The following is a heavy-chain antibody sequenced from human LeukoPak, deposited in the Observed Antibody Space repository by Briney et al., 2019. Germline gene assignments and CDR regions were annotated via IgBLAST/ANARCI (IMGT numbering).Heavy chain of an antibody. Sequence: GASVMVSCKASGYTFTSYGISWVRQAPGQGLEWMGWISAYNGNTNYAQKFQGRVTVTTDESTSTAYMELSSLRSEDTAVYYCARGELLWFGELFAPGYYYYYMDVWGKGTTVTVSS. CDR2: ISAYNGNT. CDR3: ARGELLWFGELFAPGYYYYYMDV. J-gene: IGHJ6*03. V-gene: IGHV1-18*01. D-gene: IGHD3-10*01. CDR1: GYTFTSYG.